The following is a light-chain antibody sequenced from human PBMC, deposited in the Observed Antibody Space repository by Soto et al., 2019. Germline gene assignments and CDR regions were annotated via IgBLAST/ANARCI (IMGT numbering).Light chain of an antibody. J-gene: IGLJ3*02. Sequence: QSALTQPPSVSATPGQGVTLSCSGGDSNIGSTAVNWYQQLPGTAPKLLIYSSNQRPSGVPDRISGSKSGTSASLAISGLQSEDEADYYCAAWDDDLHVWLFGGGTKLTVL. V-gene: IGLV1-44*01. CDR3: AAWDDDLHVWL. CDR2: SSN. CDR1: DSNIGSTA.